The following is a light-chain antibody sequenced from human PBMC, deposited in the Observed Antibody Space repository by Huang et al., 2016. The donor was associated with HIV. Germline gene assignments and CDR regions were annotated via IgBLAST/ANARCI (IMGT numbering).Light chain of an antibody. J-gene: IGKJ1*01. Sequence: EIVLTQSPRSLSLSPGEKATLHCRASQSVSNYYLAWYQQKPGQSPRLLIHAASTRFSGSGSGTAFTLTITRLEPEDSAVYFCHQYGTPPWTFGQGTRVEI. CDR3: HQYGTPPWT. V-gene: IGKV3-20*01. CDR2: AAS. CDR1: QSVSNYY.